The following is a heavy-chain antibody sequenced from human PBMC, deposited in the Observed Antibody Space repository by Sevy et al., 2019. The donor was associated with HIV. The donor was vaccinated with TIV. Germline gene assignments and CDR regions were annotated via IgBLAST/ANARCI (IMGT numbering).Heavy chain of an antibody. V-gene: IGHV3-48*03. J-gene: IGHJ6*03. Sequence: GESLKISCAASGFTFSSYEMNWVRQAPGKGLEWVSYISSSGSTIYYADSVKGRFTISSDNAKNSLFLQMNSLRAEDTAVYYCARVQTGTTARFYYYYMDVWGKGTTVTVSS. CDR1: GFTFSSYE. CDR3: ARVQTGTTARFYYYYMDV. D-gene: IGHD1-1*01. CDR2: ISSSGSTI.